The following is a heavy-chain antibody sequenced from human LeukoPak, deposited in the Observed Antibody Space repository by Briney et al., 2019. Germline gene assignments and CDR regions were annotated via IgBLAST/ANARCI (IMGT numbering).Heavy chain of an antibody. D-gene: IGHD1-20*01. V-gene: IGHV3-30*18. CDR2: ISYDGSNK. CDR1: GFTFSSYG. Sequence: PGRSLRLSCAASGFTFSSYGMHWVRLAPGKGLEWVAVISYDGSNKYYADSVKGRFTISRDNSKNTLYLQMNSLRAEDTAVYYCAKDGVNWNSFDYWGQGTLVTVSS. J-gene: IGHJ4*02. CDR3: AKDGVNWNSFDY.